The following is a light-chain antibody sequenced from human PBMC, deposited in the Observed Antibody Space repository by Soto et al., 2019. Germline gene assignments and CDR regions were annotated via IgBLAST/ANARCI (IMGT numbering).Light chain of an antibody. J-gene: IGKJ1*01. Sequence: ELVLTQSPATLSVSPGERATLSCRASQSVSSFLAWYQQRPGQAPRLLIYDASNRASGIPARFSGSGSGTGFTLPISSLEPEDFAVYYCQQRGSWPPTFGQGTKVEV. CDR2: DAS. CDR3: QQRGSWPPT. V-gene: IGKV3-11*01. CDR1: QSVSSF.